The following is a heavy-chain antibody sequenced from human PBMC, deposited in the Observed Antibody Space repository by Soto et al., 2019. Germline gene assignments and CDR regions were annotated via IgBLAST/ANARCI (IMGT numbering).Heavy chain of an antibody. Sequence: GGALRLSGAASGFTLRSHWMHRVRQAPGNALAWVSHIGPDGSSTSDADSVQGRFTISRDNARNTLYLHMNSLRDEDKAVYYCARDNNWSYDYWGQGILVTVS. V-gene: IGHV3-74*01. J-gene: IGHJ4*02. CDR1: GFTLRSHW. CDR2: IGPDGSST. D-gene: IGHD1-1*01. CDR3: ARDNNWSYDY.